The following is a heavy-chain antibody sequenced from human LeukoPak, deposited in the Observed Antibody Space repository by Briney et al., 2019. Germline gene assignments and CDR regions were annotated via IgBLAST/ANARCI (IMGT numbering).Heavy chain of an antibody. J-gene: IGHJ4*02. CDR1: GGSISSGGYY. D-gene: IGHD2-2*01. CDR2: IYYSGST. Sequence: PSETLSLTCTVSGGSISSGGYYWSWIRQHPGKGLEWIGYIYYSGSTYYNPSLKSRVTISVDTSKNQFSLKLSSVTAADTAVYYCARTIVVPAPNFDYWGQGTLVTVSS. CDR3: ARTIVVPAPNFDY. V-gene: IGHV4-31*03.